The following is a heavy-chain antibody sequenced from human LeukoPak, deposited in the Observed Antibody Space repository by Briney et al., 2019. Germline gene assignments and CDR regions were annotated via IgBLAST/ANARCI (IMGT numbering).Heavy chain of an antibody. V-gene: IGHV1-2*02. CDR2: TNPNSGDS. CDR3: ARDVGATTPYFAY. D-gene: IGHD1-26*01. J-gene: IGHJ4*02. CDR1: GYTFTVYF. Sequence: GASVKVSCKASGYTFTVYFMHWVRQAPGQGLEWMGWTNPNSGDSNYAQKFQGRVTMTRDQSLSTAYMELRRLRSDASAVYYWARDVGATTPYFAYWGPGTLVTVSS.